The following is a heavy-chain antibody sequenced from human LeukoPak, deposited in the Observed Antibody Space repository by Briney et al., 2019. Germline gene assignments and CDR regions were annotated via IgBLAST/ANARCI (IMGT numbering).Heavy chain of an antibody. CDR1: GFTFSSYW. Sequence: PGGSLRLSCAASGFTFSSYWMSWVRQAPGKGLEWIGEINHSGSTNYNPSLKSRVTISVDTSKNQFSLKLSSVTAADTAVYYCARKNYWGQGTLVTVSS. J-gene: IGHJ4*02. CDR2: INHSGST. V-gene: IGHV4-34*01. CDR3: ARKNY.